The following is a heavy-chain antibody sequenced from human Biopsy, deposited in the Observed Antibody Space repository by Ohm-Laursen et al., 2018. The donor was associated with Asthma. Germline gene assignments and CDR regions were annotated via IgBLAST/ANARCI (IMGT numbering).Heavy chain of an antibody. CDR2: THYSGST. D-gene: IGHD5-12*01. V-gene: IGHV4-39*01. CDR3: ASPVNRAFGGYEWAAVFDY. J-gene: IGHJ4*02. Sequence: SETLSLTCTVSGASIRGSGSYWAWIRQARGKGPKWIGTTHYSGSTFYKPSLRSRVTMSLDTSTNHFSLRLRSVTATDTAVYYCASPVNRAFGGYEWAAVFDYWGQGILVTVSS. CDR1: GASIRGSGSY.